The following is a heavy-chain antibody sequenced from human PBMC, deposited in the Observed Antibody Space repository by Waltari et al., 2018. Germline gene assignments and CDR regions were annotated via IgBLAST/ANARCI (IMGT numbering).Heavy chain of an antibody. J-gene: IGHJ4*02. CDR1: GFTFDDYT. Sequence: EVQLVESGGVVVQPGGSLRLSCAASGFTFDDYTMHWVRQAPGKGLEWVSLISWDGGSTYYADSVKGRFTISRDNSKNSLYLQMNSLRTEDTALYYCAKDISGRWLQLLDYWGQGTLVTVSS. CDR2: ISWDGGST. D-gene: IGHD5-12*01. V-gene: IGHV3-43*01. CDR3: AKDISGRWLQLLDY.